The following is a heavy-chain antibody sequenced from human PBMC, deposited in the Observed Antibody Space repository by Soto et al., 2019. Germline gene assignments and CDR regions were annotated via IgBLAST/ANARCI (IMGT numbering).Heavy chain of an antibody. CDR3: ARGRSGVLVDY. CDR2: INHRGTT. Sequence: QVQLQQWGAGLLKPSETLSLTCAVYGGSFSGYYWNWIRQPPGKGLEWIGEINHRGTTDYNPSLKSRVTIAVDTSKNQFSLKLNSVTASDTAVYYCARGRSGVLVDYWCQGTLVTVSS. J-gene: IGHJ4*02. CDR1: GGSFSGYY. V-gene: IGHV4-34*01. D-gene: IGHD3-3*01.